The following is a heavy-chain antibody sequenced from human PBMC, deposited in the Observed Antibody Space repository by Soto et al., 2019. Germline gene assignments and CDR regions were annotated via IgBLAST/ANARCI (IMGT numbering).Heavy chain of an antibody. Sequence: QVQLVQAGAEVKKPGSSVKLSCKSSGAIVNSYSFSWVRQAPGQGLEWMGGIMPVFGTPTYAQTFQGSVTITVDQSTSTRDMALTSLRSEDTAVYFGARGYWYCYDTGGYYAFDYWGQGTLVTVSS. V-gene: IGHV1-69*01. CDR2: IMPVFGTP. CDR3: ARGYWYCYDTGGYYAFDY. J-gene: IGHJ4*02. CDR1: GAIVNSYS. D-gene: IGHD3-22*01.